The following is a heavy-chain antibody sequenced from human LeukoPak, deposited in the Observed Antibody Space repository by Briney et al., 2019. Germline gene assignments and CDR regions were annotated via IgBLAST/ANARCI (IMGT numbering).Heavy chain of an antibody. Sequence: ASVKVSCKASGYTFTGYYMHWVRQAPGQGLEWMGWINPNSGGTNYAQKLQGWVTMTRDTSTSTVYMELSSLRSEDTAVYYCARIGYDFWSGYAIDYWGQGTLVTVSS. CDR2: INPNSGGT. CDR3: ARIGYDFWSGYAIDY. V-gene: IGHV1-2*04. J-gene: IGHJ4*02. D-gene: IGHD3-3*01. CDR1: GYTFTGYY.